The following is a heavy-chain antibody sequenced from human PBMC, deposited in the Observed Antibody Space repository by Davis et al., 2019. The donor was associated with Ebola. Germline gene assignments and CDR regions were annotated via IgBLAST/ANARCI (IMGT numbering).Heavy chain of an antibody. D-gene: IGHD1-26*01. J-gene: IGHJ4*02. CDR3: TRGLTGSYYFDY. V-gene: IGHV3-49*04. Sequence: GGSLRLSCSASGFTSGDYAMNWVRQAPGKGLEWVGLIRNKGYDGTTEYAASVKGRFTISRDDSERLAYLQMSSLKVEDTAVYYCTRGLTGSYYFDYWGQGTLVTVSS. CDR2: IRNKGYDGTT. CDR1: GFTSGDYA.